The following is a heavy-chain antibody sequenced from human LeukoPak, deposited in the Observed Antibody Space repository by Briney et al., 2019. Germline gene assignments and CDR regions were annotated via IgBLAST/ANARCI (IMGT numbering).Heavy chain of an antibody. Sequence: GGSLRLSCAASGFTVSSNYMSWVRQAPGKGLEWVSVIYSGGSTYYADSVKGRFTISRDNSKNTLYLQMNGLRAEDTAVYYCARDRGSSGWYRAFDIWGQGTMVTVSS. CDR3: ARDRGSSGWYRAFDI. J-gene: IGHJ3*02. CDR1: GFTVSSNY. V-gene: IGHV3-53*01. CDR2: IYSGGST. D-gene: IGHD6-19*01.